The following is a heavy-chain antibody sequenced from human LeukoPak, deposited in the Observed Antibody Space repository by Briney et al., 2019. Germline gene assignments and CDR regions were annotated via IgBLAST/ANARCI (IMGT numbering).Heavy chain of an antibody. CDR1: GFTFSSYS. J-gene: IGHJ4*02. V-gene: IGHV3-21*01. D-gene: IGHD4-17*01. Sequence: PGGSLRLSCAASGFTFSSYSMNWVRQAPGKGLEWVSSISSSSSYIYYADSVKGRFTISRDNAKNSLYLQMNSLRADDTAVYYCARETTVATTPDYWGQGTLVTVSS. CDR2: ISSSSSYI. CDR3: ARETTVATTPDY.